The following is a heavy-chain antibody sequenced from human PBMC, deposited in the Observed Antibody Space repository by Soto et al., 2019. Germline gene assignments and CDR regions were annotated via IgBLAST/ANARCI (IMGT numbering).Heavy chain of an antibody. Sequence: QVQLQESGPGLVKPSQTLSLTCTVSGGSISSGGYYWSWIRQHPGKGLEWIGYIYYSGSTYYNPSLKSRVTIAVDTSKNQFSLKLRAVTAADTAVYYCARGSNWRFSPVRDYYYYGMDVWGQGTTVTVSS. CDR2: IYYSGST. CDR3: ARGSNWRFSPVRDYYYYGMDV. D-gene: IGHD3-9*01. J-gene: IGHJ6*02. CDR1: GGSISSGGYY. V-gene: IGHV4-31*03.